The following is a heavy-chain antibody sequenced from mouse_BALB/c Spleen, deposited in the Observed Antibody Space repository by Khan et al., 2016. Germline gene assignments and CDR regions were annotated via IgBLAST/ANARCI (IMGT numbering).Heavy chain of an antibody. V-gene: IGHV5-17*02. Sequence: EVELVESGGGLVQLGGSRKLSCAASGFTFSSFGMHWVRQAPEKGLEWVAFISSGGSVIYYADTVKGRFTISRDNPKNTLFLQMTSLRSEDTAMYYCGRGDYWGQGTTLTVSS. CDR1: GFTFSSFG. CDR3: GRGDY. J-gene: IGHJ2*01. CDR2: ISSGGSVI.